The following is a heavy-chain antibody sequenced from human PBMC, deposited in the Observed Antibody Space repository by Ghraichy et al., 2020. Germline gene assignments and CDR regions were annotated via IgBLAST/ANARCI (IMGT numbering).Heavy chain of an antibody. V-gene: IGHV3-30*02. J-gene: IGHJ4*02. Sequence: GGSLRLSCAASGFTFSSYGMHWVRQAPGKGLEWVAFIRYDGSNKYYADSVKGRFTISRDNSKNTLYLQMNSLRAEDTAVYYCAKGASGSYYTYYFDYWGQGTLVTVSS. CDR3: AKGASGSYYTYYFDY. D-gene: IGHD3-10*01. CDR2: IRYDGSNK. CDR1: GFTFSSYG.